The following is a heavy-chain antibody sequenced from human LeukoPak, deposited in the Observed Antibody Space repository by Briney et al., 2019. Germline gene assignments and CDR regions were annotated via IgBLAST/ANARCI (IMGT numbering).Heavy chain of an antibody. V-gene: IGHV1-69*13. CDR2: IIPIFDTG. CDR1: GYTFSSYA. CDR3: ARVSVGATANFDY. D-gene: IGHD1-26*01. J-gene: IGHJ4*02. Sequence: SVKVSCKASGYTFSSYAISWVRQAPGQGLEWMGGIIPIFDTGNYAQKFQGRLTITADESTSTAYMELSSLRSEDTAVYYCARVSVGATANFDYWGQGTLVTVSS.